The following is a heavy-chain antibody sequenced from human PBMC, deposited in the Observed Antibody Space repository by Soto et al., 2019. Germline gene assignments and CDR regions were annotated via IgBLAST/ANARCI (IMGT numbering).Heavy chain of an antibody. J-gene: IGHJ6*03. D-gene: IGHD3-10*01. CDR1: GFTFSSYW. CDR2: IKQDGSEK. V-gene: IGHV3-7*01. CDR3: ARDRLWFGELLGSTYYYYYMDV. Sequence: GGSLRLSCAASGFTFSSYWMSWVRQAPGKGLEWVANIKQDGSEKYYVDSVKGRFTISRDNAKNSLYLQMNSLRAEDTAVYYCARDRLWFGELLGSTYYYYYMDVWGKGTTVTVSS.